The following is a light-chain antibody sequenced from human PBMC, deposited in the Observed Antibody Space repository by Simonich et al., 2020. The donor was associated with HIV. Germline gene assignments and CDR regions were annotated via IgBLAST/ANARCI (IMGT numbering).Light chain of an antibody. CDR2: GAS. V-gene: IGKV3-15*01. Sequence: EIVMTQSPATLSVSPGERATLSCRASQSVSSTLAWYQQKPGQALRLLIYGASSRATGIPARFSGSGYGTEFTLTIRSLQSEDFAVYYCQQYHNWPPYTFGQGTKLEIK. CDR1: QSVSST. CDR3: QQYHNWPPYT. J-gene: IGKJ2*01.